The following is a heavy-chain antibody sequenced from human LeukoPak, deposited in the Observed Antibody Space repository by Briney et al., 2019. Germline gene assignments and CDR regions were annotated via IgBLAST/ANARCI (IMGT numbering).Heavy chain of an antibody. J-gene: IGHJ4*02. CDR3: AKSLGVGGYTRYKGFDQ. Sequence: GGSLRLSCAASRFTFSSYAMSWVRQAPGRGLEWVSGISGNGCSTNYADFVKGRFTISRDNSKNTLHLQMNSLRAEDTAVYYCAKSLGVGGYTRYKGFDQWGQGTLVTVSS. CDR2: ISGNGCST. CDR1: RFTFSSYA. V-gene: IGHV3-23*01. D-gene: IGHD3-16*02.